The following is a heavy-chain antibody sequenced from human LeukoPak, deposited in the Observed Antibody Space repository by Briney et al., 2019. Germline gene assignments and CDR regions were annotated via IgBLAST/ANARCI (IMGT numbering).Heavy chain of an antibody. J-gene: IGHJ4*02. CDR2: ISYDGSNK. CDR1: GFTFSSYA. CDR3: ARSLSSSIAAPLTY. D-gene: IGHD6-6*01. Sequence: GGSLRLSCAASGFTFSSYAMHWVRQAPGKGLEWVAVISYDGSNKYYADSVKGRFTISRDNSKNTLYLQMNSLRAEDTAVYYCARSLSSSIAAPLTYWGQGTLVTVSS. V-gene: IGHV3-30-3*01.